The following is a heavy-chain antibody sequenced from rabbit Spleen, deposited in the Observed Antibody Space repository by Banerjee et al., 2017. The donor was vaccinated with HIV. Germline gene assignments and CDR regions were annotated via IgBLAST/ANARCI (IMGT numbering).Heavy chain of an antibody. D-gene: IGHD2-1*01. CDR2: IAGSSSGFI. Sequence: QSLEESGGDLVKPGASLTLTCTASGFSFSSSDYMCWVRQAPGKGLEWISCIAGSSSGFIYSATWAKGRFTCSKTSSTTVTLQLTSLTAADTATYLCARGSAAMTMVITGFYFNLWGPGTLVTVS. V-gene: IGHV1S40*01. CDR1: GFSFSSSDY. J-gene: IGHJ4*01. CDR3: ARGSAAMTMVITGFYFNL.